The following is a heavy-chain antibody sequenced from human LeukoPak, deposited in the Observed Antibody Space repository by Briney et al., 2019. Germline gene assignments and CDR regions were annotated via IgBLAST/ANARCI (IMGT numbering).Heavy chain of an antibody. V-gene: IGHV3-30*02. CDR3: AKGGCTNGVCYTLGYMDV. Sequence: PGGSLRLSCAASGFIFRSYGMHWVRQAPGSGLEWVAFIRYDGNNEDYVDSVKGRFTISRDNSKNTLYLQMNSLRAEDTAVYYCAKGGCTNGVCYTLGYMDVWGKGTTVTVSS. CDR1: GFIFRSYG. J-gene: IGHJ6*03. CDR2: IRYDGNNE. D-gene: IGHD2-8*01.